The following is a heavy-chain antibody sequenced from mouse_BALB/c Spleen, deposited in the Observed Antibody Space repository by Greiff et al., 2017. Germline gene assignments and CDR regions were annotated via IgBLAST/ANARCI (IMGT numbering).Heavy chain of an antibody. J-gene: IGHJ4*01. CDR2: ISYDGSN. V-gene: IGHV3-6*02. CDR3: ASSQLGHAMDY. D-gene: IGHD4-1*02. Sequence: EVQRVESGPGLVKPSQSLSLTCSVTGYSITSGYYWNWIRQFPGNKLEWMGYISYDGSNNYNPSLKNRISITRDTSKNQFFLKLNSVTTEDTATYYCASSQLGHAMDYWGQGTSVTVSS. CDR1: GYSITSGYY.